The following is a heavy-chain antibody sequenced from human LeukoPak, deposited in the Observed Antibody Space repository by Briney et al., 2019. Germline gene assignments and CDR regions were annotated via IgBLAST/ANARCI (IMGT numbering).Heavy chain of an antibody. V-gene: IGHV3-30*03. J-gene: IGHJ3*02. CDR1: GFTFSSYG. CDR2: ISYDGSNK. Sequence: GGSLRLSCAASGFTFSSYGMHWVRQAPGKGLEWVAVISYDGSNKYYAASVKGRFTISRDNSKNTLYLQMNSLRAEDTAVFYCQLYYYGSGSYYNPDAFDIWGQGTMVTVSS. D-gene: IGHD3-10*01. CDR3: QLYYYGSGSYYNPDAFDI.